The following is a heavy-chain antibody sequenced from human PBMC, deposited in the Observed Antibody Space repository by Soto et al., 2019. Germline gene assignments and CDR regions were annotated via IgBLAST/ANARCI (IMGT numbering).Heavy chain of an antibody. CDR3: ARRKTNFGEDSFGI. J-gene: IGHJ3*02. V-gene: IGHV1-46*01. CDR1: GYTFSSYY. CDR2: INPNGGDS. D-gene: IGHD3-16*01. Sequence: ASVKVSCKTSGYTFSSYYIHWVRQAPGQGLEWMAIINPNGGDSSSPQKFQGRITVTSDTSTSTVYMDLSSLRSEDTAVYYCARRKTNFGEDSFGIWGQGTMVTVSS.